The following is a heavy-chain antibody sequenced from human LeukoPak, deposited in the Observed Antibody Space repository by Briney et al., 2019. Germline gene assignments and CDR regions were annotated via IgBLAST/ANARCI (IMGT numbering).Heavy chain of an antibody. Sequence: GSLRLSCAASGFTFSTYWMHWVRQAPGKGLVWVSRIKSDGSTNYADSVKGRFTISRDNAKNTVSLQMNSLRAEDTGVYYCARAPSEIGGYYPEYFRHWGQGTLVTVSS. J-gene: IGHJ1*01. CDR1: GFTFSTYW. V-gene: IGHV3-74*01. CDR3: ARAPSEIGGYYPEYFRH. CDR2: IKSDGST. D-gene: IGHD3-22*01.